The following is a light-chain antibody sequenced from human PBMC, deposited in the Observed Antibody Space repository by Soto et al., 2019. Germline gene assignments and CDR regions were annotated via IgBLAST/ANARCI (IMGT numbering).Light chain of an antibody. CDR2: TNS. V-gene: IGLV1-44*01. CDR3: AAWDNSLNGLV. Sequence: QSALTQPPSASGTPGQRVTISCSGSSSNIGRNNVNWYQQLPVTAPKLLIDTNSQRPSWVSDRFSGSKSGTSASLAISGLQYEDEADYSCAAWDNSLNGLVFGGGTQLTVL. CDR1: SSNIGRNN. J-gene: IGLJ2*01.